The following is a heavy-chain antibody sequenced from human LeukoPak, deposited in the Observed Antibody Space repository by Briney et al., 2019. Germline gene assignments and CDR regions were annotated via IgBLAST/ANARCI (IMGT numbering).Heavy chain of an antibody. J-gene: IGHJ4*02. D-gene: IGHD6-13*01. Sequence: PGGSLRLSCAASGFTFSSYWMSWVRQAPGKGLEWVANIKQDGSEKYYVDSVKGRFTISRDNAKNSLYLQMNRLRAEDTAVYYCARASKGIAAAGTSSYYFDYWGQGTLVTVSS. V-gene: IGHV3-7*01. CDR2: IKQDGSEK. CDR1: GFTFSSYW. CDR3: ARASKGIAAAGTSSYYFDY.